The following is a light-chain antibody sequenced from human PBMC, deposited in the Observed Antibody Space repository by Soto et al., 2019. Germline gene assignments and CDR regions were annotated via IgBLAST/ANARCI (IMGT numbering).Light chain of an antibody. CDR2: DNN. CDR1: SSNIGNNY. J-gene: IGLJ3*02. Sequence: QSVLTQPPSVSAAPGQKVTISCFGSSSNIGNNYVSWYQQLPGTAPNLLIYDNNKRPSGIPDRFSGSKSGTSATLGITGLQTGDEADYYCGTWDSSLSANWVFGGGTKLTVL. CDR3: GTWDSSLSANWV. V-gene: IGLV1-51*01.